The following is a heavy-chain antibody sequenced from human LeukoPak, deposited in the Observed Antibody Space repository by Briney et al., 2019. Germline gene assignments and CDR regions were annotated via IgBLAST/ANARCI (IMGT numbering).Heavy chain of an antibody. CDR1: GFTFNSYW. CDR3: ARDLVSGSLDY. V-gene: IGHV3-74*01. Sequence: GGSLRLSCAASGFTFNSYWMHWVRQAPGKGLVWVSRINSDGSRTSYADSVKGRFTISRDNAKNTLYLQMNSLRAEDTAVYYCARDLVSGSLDYWGQGTRGIVSS. D-gene: IGHD1-26*01. J-gene: IGHJ4*02. CDR2: INSDGSRT.